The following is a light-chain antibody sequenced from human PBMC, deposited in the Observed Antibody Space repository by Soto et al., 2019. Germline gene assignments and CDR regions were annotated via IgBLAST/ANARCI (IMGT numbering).Light chain of an antibody. CDR3: QQYNTWHPKMA. CDR1: QSVSSD. Sequence: MVTQSPATLSVFPGETATLSCRASQSVSSDLAWYQQRPGQAPRLLIYGASTRATGIPARFRGSGSGTEFRLTISSLQSEDFATYYCQQYNTWHPKMAVGRGTKVDIK. CDR2: GAS. J-gene: IGKJ1*01. V-gene: IGKV3-15*01.